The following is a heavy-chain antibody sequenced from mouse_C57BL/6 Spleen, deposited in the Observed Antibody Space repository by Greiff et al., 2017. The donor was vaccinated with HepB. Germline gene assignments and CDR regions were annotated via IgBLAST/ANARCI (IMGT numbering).Heavy chain of an antibody. CDR1: GYTFTSYD. V-gene: IGHV1-85*01. Sequence: VKLMESGPELVKPGASVKLSCKASGYTFTSYDINWVKQRPGQGLEWIGWIYPRDGSTKYNEKFKGKATLTVDTSSSTAYMELHSLTSEDSAVYVCARHGSSYGWYFDVWGTGTTVTVSS. J-gene: IGHJ1*03. D-gene: IGHD1-1*01. CDR3: ARHGSSYGWYFDV. CDR2: IYPRDGST.